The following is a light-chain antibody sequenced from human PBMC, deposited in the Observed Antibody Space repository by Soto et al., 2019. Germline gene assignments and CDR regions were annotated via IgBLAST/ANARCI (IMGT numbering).Light chain of an antibody. CDR2: YAS. CDR3: QQYNTWPPIT. CDR1: QSVRNN. Sequence: EIMMTQSPATLSVSPGERATLSCRASQSVRNNLSWYQQKPGQAPRLIIYYASTRATGIPARFSGSVSGTEFTLTISCLQFEDFALYYCQQYNTWPPITFGQGTRLEIK. J-gene: IGKJ5*01. V-gene: IGKV3-15*01.